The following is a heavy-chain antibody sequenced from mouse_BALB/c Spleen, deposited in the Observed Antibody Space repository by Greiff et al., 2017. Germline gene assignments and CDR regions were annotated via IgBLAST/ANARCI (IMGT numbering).Heavy chain of an antibody. CDR1: GYSFTGYF. CDR2: INPYNGDT. J-gene: IGHJ4*01. CDR3: AREGYGAMDY. V-gene: IGHV1-20*02. Sequence: EVKLVESGPELVKPGASVKISCKASGYSFTGYFMNWVMQSHGKSLEWIGRINPYNGDTFYNQKFKGKATLTVDKSSSTAHMELRSLASEDSAVYYCAREGYGAMDYWGQGTSVTVSS. D-gene: IGHD2-10*02.